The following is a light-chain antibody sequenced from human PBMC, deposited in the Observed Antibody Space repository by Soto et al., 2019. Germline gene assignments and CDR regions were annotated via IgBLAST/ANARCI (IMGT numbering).Light chain of an antibody. CDR2: DVS. CDR3: SSYTSSSTYV. J-gene: IGLJ1*01. Sequence: QSALTQPPSVSGSPGQSVTISCTGTSSDGGSSNGVSWYQQPPGTPPKLMIYDVSNRPSGVPDRFSGSKSGNTASLTISGLQAEDEADYYCSSYTSSSTYVFGTGTKLTVL. V-gene: IGLV2-18*02. CDR1: SSDGGSSNG.